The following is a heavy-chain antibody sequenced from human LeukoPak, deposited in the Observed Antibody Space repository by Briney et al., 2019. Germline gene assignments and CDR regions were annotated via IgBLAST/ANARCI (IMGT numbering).Heavy chain of an antibody. Sequence: PGRSLRLSCAASGFTFSSYGMHWVRQAPGKGLEWVAVIWYDGSNKYYADSVKGRFTISGDNSKNTLYLQMNSLRAEDTAVYYCARDGIDILTGYYKSGYFDYWGQGTLVTVSS. V-gene: IGHV3-33*01. D-gene: IGHD3-9*01. CDR3: ARDGIDILTGYYKSGYFDY. CDR2: IWYDGSNK. J-gene: IGHJ4*02. CDR1: GFTFSSYG.